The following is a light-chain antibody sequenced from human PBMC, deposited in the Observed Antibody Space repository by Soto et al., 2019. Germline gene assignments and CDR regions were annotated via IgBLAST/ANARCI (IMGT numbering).Light chain of an antibody. CDR2: GES. CDR1: NIGSKG. Sequence: SYELTQPPSVSVAPGQTARISCGGNNIGSKGVHWYQQKPGQAPVLVVYGESDRPSGIPERFSGSNSGNTATLTISRVEAGDEADYYCQLWDKSGHHYVFGTGTKLTVL. V-gene: IGLV3-21*02. J-gene: IGLJ1*01. CDR3: QLWDKSGHHYV.